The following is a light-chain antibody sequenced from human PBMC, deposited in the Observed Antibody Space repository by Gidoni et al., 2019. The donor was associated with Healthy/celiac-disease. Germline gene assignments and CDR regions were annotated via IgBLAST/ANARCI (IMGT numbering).Light chain of an antibody. CDR3: YSAAPPEV. V-gene: IGLV3-27*01. Sequence: SYELTQPSSVSVSPGQTARITCSGDVLAKKYARWFQQKPGQAPVLVIYKDSERPSGIPERFSGSSSGTTVTLTISGAQVEDEADYYCYSAAPPEVFGGGTKLTVL. J-gene: IGLJ3*02. CDR1: VLAKKY. CDR2: KDS.